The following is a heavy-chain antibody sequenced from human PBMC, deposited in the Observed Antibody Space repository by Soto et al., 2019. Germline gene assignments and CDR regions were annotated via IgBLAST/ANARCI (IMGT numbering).Heavy chain of an antibody. CDR1: GFTFDDYA. V-gene: IGHV3-9*01. J-gene: IGHJ3*02. Sequence: AGGSLRLSCAASGFTFDDYAMHWVRQAPGKGLEWVSGISWNSGSIGYADSVKGRFTISRDNAKNSLYLQMNSLRAEDTALYYCEKVPAARKAYVFDTWGKGKMVTVS. CDR3: EKVPAARKAYVFDT. D-gene: IGHD6-6*01. CDR2: ISWNSGSI.